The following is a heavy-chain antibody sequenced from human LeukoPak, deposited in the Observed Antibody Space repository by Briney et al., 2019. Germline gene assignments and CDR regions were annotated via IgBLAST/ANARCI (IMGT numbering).Heavy chain of an antibody. CDR3: AKSQDEYCSITSCYAGNFDY. D-gene: IGHD2-2*01. Sequence: GGSLRLSCAASGFPYSCYAMLWLRQAPGKGLEGVSAISGCEGSPHYADSVKGRFTIYRDNSKNTLYLQMNSLRAEDTAVYYCAKSQDEYCSITSCYAGNFDYWGQGTLVTVSS. CDR1: GFPYSCYA. J-gene: IGHJ4*02. V-gene: IGHV3-23*01. CDR2: ISGCEGSP.